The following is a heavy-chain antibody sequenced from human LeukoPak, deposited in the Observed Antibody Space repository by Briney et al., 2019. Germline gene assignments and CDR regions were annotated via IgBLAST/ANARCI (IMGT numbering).Heavy chain of an antibody. CDR1: GGSFSSEA. CDR2: IIPIFGTA. Sequence: ASVKVSCKAFGGSFSSEAISWVRQAPGQGLEWMGGIIPIFGTANYAQKFQGRVTITTDESTSTAYMELSSLRSKDTAVYYCARGRWIQLWSSYYYYYMDVWGKGTTVTVSS. D-gene: IGHD5-18*01. V-gene: IGHV1-69*05. CDR3: ARGRWIQLWSSYYYYYMDV. J-gene: IGHJ6*03.